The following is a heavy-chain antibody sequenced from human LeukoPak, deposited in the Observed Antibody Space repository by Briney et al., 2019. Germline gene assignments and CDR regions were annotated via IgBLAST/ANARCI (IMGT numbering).Heavy chain of an antibody. CDR3: ASYSGSSYFDV. Sequence: PSETLSLTCIVSGGSISSYSWSWLRQPAGKGLEWIGRIYGSGSTNYNPSLKSRVTMSIDTSKNQFSLKLTSVTAADTAVYYCASYSGSSYFDVWGQGTTVTVSS. V-gene: IGHV4-4*07. D-gene: IGHD2-15*01. J-gene: IGHJ6*02. CDR2: IYGSGST. CDR1: GGSISSYS.